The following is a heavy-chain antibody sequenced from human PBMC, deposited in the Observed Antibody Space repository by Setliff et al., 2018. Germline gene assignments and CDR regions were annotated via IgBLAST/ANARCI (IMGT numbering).Heavy chain of an antibody. CDR1: GGSISSGGYY. D-gene: IGHD6-19*01. J-gene: IGHJ4*02. CDR2: IYYSGST. Sequence: SETLSLTCTVSGGSISSGGYYWSWIRQHPGKGLEWIGSIYYSGSTYYNPSLKSRVTISVDTSKNQFSLKLSSVTAADTAVYYCARRVRIAVLNLYYFEYWGQGTLVT. CDR3: ARRVRIAVLNLYYFEY. V-gene: IGHV4-39*01.